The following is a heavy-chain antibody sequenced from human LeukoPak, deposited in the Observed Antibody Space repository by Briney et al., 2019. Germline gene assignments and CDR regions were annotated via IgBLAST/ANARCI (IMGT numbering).Heavy chain of an antibody. J-gene: IGHJ4*02. CDR3: ARDGGSGS. V-gene: IGHV1-69*13. D-gene: IGHD3-10*01. Sequence: SVKVSCKASGYTFTSYYMHWVRQAPGQGLEWMGGIIPIFGTANYAQKFQGRVTITADESTSTAYMELSSLRSEDTAVYYCARDGGSGSWGQGTLVTVSS. CDR2: IIPIFGTA. CDR1: GYTFTSYY.